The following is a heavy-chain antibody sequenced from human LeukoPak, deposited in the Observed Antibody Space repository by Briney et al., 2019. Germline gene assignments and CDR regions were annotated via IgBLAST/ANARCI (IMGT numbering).Heavy chain of an antibody. CDR2: INPNSGGT. CDR1: GYTFTDYY. D-gene: IGHD6-25*01. J-gene: IGHJ4*02. CDR3: ARDRLPLDY. V-gene: IGHV1-2*02. Sequence: ASVKVSCKASGYTFTDYYMHWVRQAPGQGLEWMGWINPNSGGTKYTQKFQGRVTMTRDTSISTAYMELSRLRSDDTAAYYCARDRLPLDYWGQGTLVTVSS.